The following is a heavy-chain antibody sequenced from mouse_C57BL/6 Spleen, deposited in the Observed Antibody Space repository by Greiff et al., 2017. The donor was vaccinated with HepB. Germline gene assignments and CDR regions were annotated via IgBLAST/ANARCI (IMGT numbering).Heavy chain of an antibody. CDR3: AREGRLDY. CDR1: GYTFTSYW. Sequence: VHLVESGAELVRPGTSVKLSCKASGYTFTSYWMHWVKQRPGQGLEWIGVIDPSDSYTNYNQKFKGKATLTVDTSSSTAYMQLSSLTSEDSAVYYCAREGRLDYWGQGTTLTVSS. CDR2: IDPSDSYT. J-gene: IGHJ2*01. V-gene: IGHV1-59*01.